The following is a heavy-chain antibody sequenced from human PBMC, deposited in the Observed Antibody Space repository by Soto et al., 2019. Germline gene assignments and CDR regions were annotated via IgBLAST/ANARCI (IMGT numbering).Heavy chain of an antibody. Sequence: SETLSLTWPVSGGSSSSFGGSWIRQPAGKGLEWIGRIYSGGRNNYNPSLKSRVTMSVDTSKNQFSLRLSSVTAADTAMYYCARGSSRWDYWGQGTLVTLSS. J-gene: IGHJ4*02. D-gene: IGHD6-13*01. CDR3: ARGSSRWDY. CDR2: IYSGGRN. CDR1: GGSSSSFG. V-gene: IGHV4-4*07.